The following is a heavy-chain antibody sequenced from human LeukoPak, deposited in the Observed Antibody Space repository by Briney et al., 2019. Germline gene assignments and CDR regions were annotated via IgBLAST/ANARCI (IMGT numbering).Heavy chain of an antibody. D-gene: IGHD6-19*01. V-gene: IGHV3-30*03. CDR3: ARDPFGSGWNDY. CDR2: ISYDGSNK. CDR1: EFTFRSYD. Sequence: GRSLRLSCVASEFTFRSYDMHRVRQAPGKGLEWVAVISYDGSNKDYADSVKGRFTISRDNTKNTLFLQMNSLRAEDTAVYYCARDPFGSGWNDYWGQGTLVTVSS. J-gene: IGHJ4*02.